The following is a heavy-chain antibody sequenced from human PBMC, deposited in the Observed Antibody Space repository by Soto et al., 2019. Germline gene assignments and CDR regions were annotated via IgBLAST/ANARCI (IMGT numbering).Heavy chain of an antibody. CDR3: ATMGTPATGLYYFDY. Sequence: SGTLSLTCTVSGGSISSGNYYWSWIRQPPGKGLEWIGFISYSGSAYYNPSLKSRVTISVDTSKNQFSLNLSFVTAADTAVYYCATMGTPATGLYYFDYWGQGTLVTVSS. CDR2: ISYSGSA. CDR1: GGSISSGNYY. J-gene: IGHJ4*02. V-gene: IGHV4-30-4*01. D-gene: IGHD2-15*01.